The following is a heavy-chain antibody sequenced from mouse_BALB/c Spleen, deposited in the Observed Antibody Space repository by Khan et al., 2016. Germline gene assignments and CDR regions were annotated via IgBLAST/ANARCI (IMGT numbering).Heavy chain of an antibody. V-gene: IGHV2-6-7*01. CDR2: IWGDGST. CDR3: ASYYDYDGGFAY. J-gene: IGHJ3*01. Sequence: VQLQESGPGLVAPSQSLSITCTVSGFSLTGFSVNWVRQPPGKGLEWLGVIWGDGSTDYNSALKSRLSFSKDDSKSQVFLKMNSLQTDDTARYFCASYYDYDGGFAYWGQGLWSLSLQ. CDR1: GFSLTGFS. D-gene: IGHD2-4*01.